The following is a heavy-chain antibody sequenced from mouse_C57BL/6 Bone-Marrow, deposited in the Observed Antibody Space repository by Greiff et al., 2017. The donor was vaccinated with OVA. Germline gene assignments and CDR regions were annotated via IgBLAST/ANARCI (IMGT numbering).Heavy chain of an antibody. D-gene: IGHD3-2*02. CDR1: GFTFSSYA. V-gene: IGHV5-4*03. CDR2: ISDGGSYT. J-gene: IGHJ3*01. Sequence: EVKVVESGGGLVKPGGSLKLSCAASGFTFSSYAMSWVRQTPEKRLEWVATISDGGSYTYYPDNVKGRFTISRDNAKNNLYLQMSHLKSEDTAMYYCARQLRLLAYWGQGTLVTVSA. CDR3: ARQLRLLAY.